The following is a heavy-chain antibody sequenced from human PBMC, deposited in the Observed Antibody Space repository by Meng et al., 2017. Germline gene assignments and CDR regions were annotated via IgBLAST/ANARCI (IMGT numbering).Heavy chain of an antibody. D-gene: IGHD3/OR15-3a*01. Sequence: LVPSGAEVKEPGPSVKVSCKASGYTFHSYDINGVRQASGQGLEWMGWMNPNSGNTGYAQKFQGRVTMTRNTSISTAYMELSSLRSEDTAVYYCARGPNRWTGFDYWGQGTLVTVSS. CDR2: MNPNSGNT. CDR3: ARGPNRWTGFDY. V-gene: IGHV1-8*01. CDR1: GYTFHSYD. J-gene: IGHJ4*02.